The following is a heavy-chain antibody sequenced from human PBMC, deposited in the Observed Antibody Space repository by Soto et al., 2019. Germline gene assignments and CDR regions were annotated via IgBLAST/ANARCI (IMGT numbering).Heavy chain of an antibody. D-gene: IGHD3-22*01. CDR2: ISAYNGNT. V-gene: IGHV1-18*01. J-gene: IGHJ4*02. CDR1: AYTFTSYG. Sequence: QVQLVQSGAEVKKPGASVKVSCKASAYTFTSYGISWVRQAPGQGLEWMGWISAYNGNTNYAQNLQGRVTMTTDTSTSTAYIELRSLRSDDTAVYYCARSDYYDSSGYYFHWGQGTLVTVSS. CDR3: ARSDYYDSSGYYFH.